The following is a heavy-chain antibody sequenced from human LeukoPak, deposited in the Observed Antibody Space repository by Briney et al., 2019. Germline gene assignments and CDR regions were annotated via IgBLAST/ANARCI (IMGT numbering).Heavy chain of an antibody. J-gene: IGHJ4*02. V-gene: IGHV3-66*01. CDR3: ARDLSVSLVGGFDY. CDR2: IYSGGST. Sequence: GGSLRLSCAASGFTVSSNYMSWVRQAPGKGLEWVSVIYSGGSTYYADSVKGRFTISRDNSKNTLYLQMNSLRAEDTAVYYCARDLSVSLVGGFDYWGQGTLVTVSS. D-gene: IGHD2-8*02. CDR1: GFTVSSNY.